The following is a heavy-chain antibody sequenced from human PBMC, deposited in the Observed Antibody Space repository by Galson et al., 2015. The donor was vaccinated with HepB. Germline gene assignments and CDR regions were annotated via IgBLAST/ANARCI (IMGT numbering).Heavy chain of an antibody. D-gene: IGHD1-26*01. V-gene: IGHV4-61*01. Sequence: SETLSLTCTVSGGSVSSGSYYWSWIRQPPGKGLEWIGYIYYSGSTNYNPSLKSRVTISVDTSKNQFSLKLSSVTAADTAVYYCASQGGVYSGSYYSFDYWGQGTLVTVSS. J-gene: IGHJ4*02. CDR3: ASQGGVYSGSYYSFDY. CDR2: IYYSGST. CDR1: GGSVSSGSYY.